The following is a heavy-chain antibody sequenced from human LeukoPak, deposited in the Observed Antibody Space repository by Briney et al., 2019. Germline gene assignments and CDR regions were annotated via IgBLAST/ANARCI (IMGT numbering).Heavy chain of an antibody. Sequence: SETLSLTCAVYGGSFSGYYWSWIRQPPGKGLEWIGEINHSGSTNYNPSLKSRVTISVDTSKNQFSLKLSSVTAADTAVYYCARSTDATGKDFDYWGQGTLVTVSS. D-gene: IGHD5-24*01. CDR1: GGSFSGYY. V-gene: IGHV4-34*01. J-gene: IGHJ4*02. CDR3: ARSTDATGKDFDY. CDR2: INHSGST.